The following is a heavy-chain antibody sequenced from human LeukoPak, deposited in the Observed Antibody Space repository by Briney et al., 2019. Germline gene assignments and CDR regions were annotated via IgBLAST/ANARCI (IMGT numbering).Heavy chain of an antibody. CDR2: INHSGST. V-gene: IGHV4-34*01. J-gene: IGHJ6*04. CDR1: GGSFSGYY. D-gene: IGHD2-2*01. CDR3: ARALLEYCSSTSCRPAHYYYGMDV. Sequence: SETLSLTCAVYGGSFSGYYWSWIRQPPGKGLEWIGEINHSGSTNYNPPLKSRVTISVDTSKNQFSLKLSSVTAADTAVYCCARALLEYCSSTSCRPAHYYYGMDVWGKGTTVTVSS.